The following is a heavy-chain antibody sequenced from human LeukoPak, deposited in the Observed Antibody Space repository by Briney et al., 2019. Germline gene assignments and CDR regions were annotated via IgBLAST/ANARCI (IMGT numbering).Heavy chain of an antibody. Sequence: GGSLRLSCAASGFSISTYEMNCVRQAPGKGLEWVSYFRSSRGTIYYADSVRGRFTVSEDSAKNSLYLQMNSLRADDTAVYYCARGTLLNAFDIWGQGTMVTVSS. CDR2: FRSSRGTI. J-gene: IGHJ3*02. CDR1: GFSISTYE. V-gene: IGHV3-48*03. CDR3: ARGTLLNAFDI. D-gene: IGHD1-26*01.